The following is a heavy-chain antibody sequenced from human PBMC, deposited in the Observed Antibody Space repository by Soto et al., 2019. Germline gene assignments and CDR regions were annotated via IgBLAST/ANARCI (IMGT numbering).Heavy chain of an antibody. CDR2: IIPILGIA. D-gene: IGHD6-19*01. CDR3: ARDQSGIGWYVDWFDP. Sequence: ASVKVSCKASGGTFSSYTISWVRQAPGQGLEWMGRIIPILGIANYAQKFQGRVTITADKSTSTAYMELSSLRSEDTAVYYCARDQSGIGWYVDWFDPWGQGTLVTVSS. V-gene: IGHV1-69*04. J-gene: IGHJ5*02. CDR1: GGTFSSYT.